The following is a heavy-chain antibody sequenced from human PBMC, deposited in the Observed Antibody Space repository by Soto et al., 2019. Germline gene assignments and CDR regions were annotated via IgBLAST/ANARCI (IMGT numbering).Heavy chain of an antibody. V-gene: IGHV1-3*01. CDR2: INAGNGNT. CDR1: GYTFTSYA. J-gene: IGHJ5*02. Sequence: GASVKVSCKASGYTFTSYAMHWVRQAPGQRLEWMGWINAGNGNTKYSQKFQGRVTITRDTSASTAYMELSSLRSEDTAVYYCAGDRSSLSFGVVDNWFDPWGQGTLVTVSS. D-gene: IGHD3-3*01. CDR3: AGDRSSLSFGVVDNWFDP.